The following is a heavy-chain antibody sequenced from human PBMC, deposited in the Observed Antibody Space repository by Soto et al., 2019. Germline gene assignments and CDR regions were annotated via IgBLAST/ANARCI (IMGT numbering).Heavy chain of an antibody. CDR3: ARGWGIIFVE. CDR1: GGSFSGYY. Sequence: QVQLQQWGAGLLKASETLSLTCAVYGGSFSGYYWNWIRQPPGKGLEWIGEINHSGSTNYNPSLKGPVTFSVDTSMKQLSPKPTSVTAADTAVYYCARGWGIIFVEWGQGTLVSFSS. V-gene: IGHV4-34*01. D-gene: IGHD7-27*01. J-gene: IGHJ4*02. CDR2: INHSGST.